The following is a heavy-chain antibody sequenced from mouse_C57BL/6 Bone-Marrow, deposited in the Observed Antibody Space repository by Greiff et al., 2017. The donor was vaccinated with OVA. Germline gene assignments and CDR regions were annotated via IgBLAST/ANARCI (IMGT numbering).Heavy chain of an antibody. CDR2: SRNKANDYTT. D-gene: IGHD3-2*02. J-gene: IGHJ1*03. Sequence: EVQVVESGGGLVQSGRSLRLSCATSGFTFSDFYMEWVRQAPGKGLEWIAASRNKANDYTTEYSASVKGRFIVSRDTSQSILYLQMNALRAEDTAIYYCARDEADWYFDVWGTGTTVTVSS. V-gene: IGHV7-1*01. CDR1: GFTFSDFY. CDR3: ARDEADWYFDV.